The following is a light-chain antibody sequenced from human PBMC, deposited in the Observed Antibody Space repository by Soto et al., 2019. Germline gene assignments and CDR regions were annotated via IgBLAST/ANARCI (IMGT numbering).Light chain of an antibody. CDR2: SNN. CDR1: SSNIGANT. J-gene: IGLJ1*01. Sequence: QSVLTQPPSASGTPGQRVTISCSGGSSNIGANTVNWYLQFPGTAPKLLIHSNNLRPSGVPDRFSGSKSGSSASLAISGLQSEDGADYYCSAWDDSLNGRVFGTGTKLTVL. CDR3: SAWDDSLNGRV. V-gene: IGLV1-44*01.